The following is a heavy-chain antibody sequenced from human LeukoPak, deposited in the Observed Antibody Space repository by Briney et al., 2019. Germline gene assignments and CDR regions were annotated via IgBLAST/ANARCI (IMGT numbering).Heavy chain of an antibody. CDR2: IYHSGST. CDR1: GGSVSSSNW. J-gene: IGHJ4*02. Sequence: PSETLSLTCAVSGGSVSSSNWWSWVRQPPGKGLEWIGEIYHSGSTNYNPSLKSRVTISVDKSKNQFSLKLSSVTAADTAVYYCARGQGGYSGYVDYWGQGTLVTVSS. V-gene: IGHV4-4*02. D-gene: IGHD5-12*01. CDR3: ARGQGGYSGYVDY.